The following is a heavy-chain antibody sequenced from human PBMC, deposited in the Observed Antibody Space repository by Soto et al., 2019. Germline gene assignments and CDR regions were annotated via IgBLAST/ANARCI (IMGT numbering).Heavy chain of an antibody. CDR3: ARDDGDIVATVGFDY. V-gene: IGHV1-3*01. Sequence: ASVKVSCKASGYTFTSYAMHWVRQAPGQRLEWMGWINAGNGNTKYSQKFQGRVTITRDTSASTAYMELSSLRSEDTAVYYCARDDGDIVATVGFDYWGQGTLVTVSS. CDR2: INAGNGNT. CDR1: GYTFTSYA. D-gene: IGHD5-12*01. J-gene: IGHJ4*02.